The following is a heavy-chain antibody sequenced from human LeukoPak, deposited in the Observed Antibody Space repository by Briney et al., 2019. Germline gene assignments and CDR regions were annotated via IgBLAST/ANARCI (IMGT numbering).Heavy chain of an antibody. D-gene: IGHD2-2*01. CDR1: GFTFSSYG. CDR3: ARDFVSTSSGWFDP. J-gene: IGHJ5*02. V-gene: IGHV3-33*01. CDR2: IWYDGSNK. Sequence: GGSLRLSCAASGFTFSSYGMHWVRQAPGKGLEWVAVIWYDGSNKYYADSVKGRFTISRDNFKNTLYLQMNSLRAEDTAVYYCARDFVSTSSGWFDPWGQGTLVTVSS.